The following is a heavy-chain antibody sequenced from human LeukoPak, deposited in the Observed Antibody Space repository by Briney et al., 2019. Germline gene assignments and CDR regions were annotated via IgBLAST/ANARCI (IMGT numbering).Heavy chain of an antibody. CDR1: GFTFSSYS. CDR2: ISSSSSYI. J-gene: IGHJ4*02. V-gene: IGHV3-21*01. Sequence: GGSLRLSCAASGFTFSSYSMNWVRQAPGKGLEWVSSISSSSSYIYYADSVKGRFTISRDNAKISLYLQMNSLRAEDTGVYYCARGMGITMIDYWGQGTLVTVSS. CDR3: ARGMGITMIDY. D-gene: IGHD3-22*01.